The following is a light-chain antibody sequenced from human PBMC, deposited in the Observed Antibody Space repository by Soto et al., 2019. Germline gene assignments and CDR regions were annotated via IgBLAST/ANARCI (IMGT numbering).Light chain of an antibody. J-gene: IGLJ2*01. V-gene: IGLV1-40*01. CDR1: SSSIGAGYD. CDR3: LSYDNSLSSPVL. CDR2: GNN. Sequence: QSVLTQPPSVSGAPGQRVTIPCTGSSSSIGAGYDVHWYQQLPGTAPKLLIYGNNNRPSGVPDRFSGSRSGTSASLAITGLHAEDEADYFCLSYDNSLSSPVLFGGGTKLTVL.